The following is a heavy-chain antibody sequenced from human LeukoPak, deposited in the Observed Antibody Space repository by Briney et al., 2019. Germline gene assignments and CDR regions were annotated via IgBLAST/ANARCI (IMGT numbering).Heavy chain of an antibody. CDR2: ISWNSGSI. V-gene: IGHV3-9*01. D-gene: IGHD4-17*01. CDR3: AKATYGEIDY. Sequence: GGSLRLSCAASGFTFDDYAMHWVRQASGKGLEWVSGISWNSGSIGYADSVKGRFTISRDNAKNSLYLQMNSLRAEDTALYYCAKATYGEIDYWGQGTLVTVSS. J-gene: IGHJ4*02. CDR1: GFTFDDYA.